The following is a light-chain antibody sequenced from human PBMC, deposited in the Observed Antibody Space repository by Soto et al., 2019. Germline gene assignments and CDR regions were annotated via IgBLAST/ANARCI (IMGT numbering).Light chain of an antibody. V-gene: IGLV2-23*02. CDR3: CSYAGSSTSYV. J-gene: IGLJ1*01. CDR1: SSDVGSYNL. Sequence: QSALTQPASVSGSPGQSITISCTGTSSDVGSYNLVSWYQQHPGKAPKLMIYEVSKRPSGVSNRFSGSKSSNTASLTISGLQAEDEADYYCCSYAGSSTSYVFGTGTKVTVL. CDR2: EVS.